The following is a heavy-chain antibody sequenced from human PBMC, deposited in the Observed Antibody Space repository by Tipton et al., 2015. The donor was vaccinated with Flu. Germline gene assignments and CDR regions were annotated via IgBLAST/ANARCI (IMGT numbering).Heavy chain of an antibody. CDR3: ATVQPTGYPATAAGWFET. Sequence: QLVQSGAEVKKPGASVKVSCKASGYTLTGYYMHWVRQAPGQGLEWMGWINPNSGGTNSAQTFQGRVTMTRDTPTNTAYMERTSLTSDDTSVYYCATVQPTGYPATAAGWFETGGQGPLLIVSS. CDR2: INPNSGGT. D-gene: IGHD6-25*01. V-gene: IGHV1-2*02. J-gene: IGHJ5*02. CDR1: GYTLTGYY.